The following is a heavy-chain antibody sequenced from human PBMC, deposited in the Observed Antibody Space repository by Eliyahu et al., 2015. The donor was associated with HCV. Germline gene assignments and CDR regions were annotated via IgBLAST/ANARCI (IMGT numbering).Heavy chain of an antibody. Sequence: QVQLQESGPGLVKPSETLSLTCTVSGGSISSYYWXXIRQPPGKGLEWIGYIYYSGSTNYNPSLKSRVTISVDTSKNQFSLKLSSVTAADTAVYYCARGFTQAANTDCSGGSCYSVIGAFDIWGQGTMVTVSS. J-gene: IGHJ3*02. V-gene: IGHV4-59*01. CDR2: IYYSGST. D-gene: IGHD2-15*01. CDR1: GGSISSYY. CDR3: ARGFTQAANTDCSGGSCYSVIGAFDI.